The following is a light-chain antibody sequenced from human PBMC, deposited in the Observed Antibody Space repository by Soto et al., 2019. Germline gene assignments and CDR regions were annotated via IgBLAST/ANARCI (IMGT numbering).Light chain of an antibody. CDR1: QSVSSTY. CDR3: QQYGSSSTWT. Sequence: EIVLTQSPGTLSLSPGERATLSCRASQSVSSTYLAWYQHKPGQPPTLLIYGASSRVTGIPDRFSGSGSGTDFTLTISRLDPEDFAVYYCQQYGSSSTWTFGQGTKVEIK. CDR2: GAS. V-gene: IGKV3-20*01. J-gene: IGKJ1*01.